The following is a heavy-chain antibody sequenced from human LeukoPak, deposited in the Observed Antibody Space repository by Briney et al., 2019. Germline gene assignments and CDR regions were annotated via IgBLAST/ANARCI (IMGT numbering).Heavy chain of an antibody. CDR2: IYYSGST. Sequence: SETLSLTCTVSGGSISSGDYYWSWIRQPPGKGLEWIGYIYYSGSTYYNPSLKSRVTISVDTSKNQFSLKLSSVTAADTAVYYCARLGYDFWSGYYTGSPYYYYYYMDVWGKGTTVTVSS. CDR3: ARLGYDFWSGYYTGSPYYYYYYMDV. J-gene: IGHJ6*03. CDR1: GGSISSGDYY. D-gene: IGHD3-3*01. V-gene: IGHV4-30-4*08.